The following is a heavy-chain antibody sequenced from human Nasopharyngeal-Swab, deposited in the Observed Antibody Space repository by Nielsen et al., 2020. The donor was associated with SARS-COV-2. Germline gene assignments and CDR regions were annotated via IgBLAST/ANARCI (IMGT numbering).Heavy chain of an antibody. CDR2: INSDGSST. D-gene: IGHD6-13*01. CDR1: GFTFSSYW. V-gene: IGHV3-74*01. Sequence: GESLKISCAASGFTFSSYWMHWVRQAPGKGLVRVSRINSDGSSTSYADSVKGRFTISRDNAKNTLYLQMNSLRAEDTAVYYCARSRKLMDVWGQGTTVTVSS. J-gene: IGHJ6*02. CDR3: ARSRKLMDV.